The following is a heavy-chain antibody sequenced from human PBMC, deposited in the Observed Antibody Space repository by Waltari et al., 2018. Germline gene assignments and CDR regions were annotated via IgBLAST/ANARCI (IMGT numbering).Heavy chain of an antibody. V-gene: IGHV4-39*01. Sequence: QLHLQESGPGLVKPSETLSLTCTVSGGSISSSSYYWGWIRQPPGKGLEWIGSIYYSGSTYYNPSLKSRVTISVDTSKNQFSLKLSSVTAADTAVYYCASSYSSGWYSTFDYWGQGTLVTVSS. J-gene: IGHJ4*02. D-gene: IGHD6-19*01. CDR1: GGSISSSSYY. CDR2: IYYSGST. CDR3: ASSYSSGWYSTFDY.